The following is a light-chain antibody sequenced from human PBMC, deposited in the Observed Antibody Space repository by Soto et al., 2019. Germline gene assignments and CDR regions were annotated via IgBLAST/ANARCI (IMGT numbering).Light chain of an antibody. CDR1: HTISSDF. J-gene: IGKJ1*01. Sequence: EIVLKQSAGTLSLSPGDTATLSCRASHTISSDFLAWDQQKPGQPPRLLIYTVSTLATGVPDRFSGSGSGTDFTLTISRLEPDDFAVYYCQQCGSSPWTFGQGTKVEIK. CDR2: TVS. CDR3: QQCGSSPWT. V-gene: IGKV3-20*01.